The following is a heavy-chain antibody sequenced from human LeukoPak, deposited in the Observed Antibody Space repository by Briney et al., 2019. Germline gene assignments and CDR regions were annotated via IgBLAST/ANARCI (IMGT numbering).Heavy chain of an antibody. D-gene: IGHD5-24*01. CDR2: TQYRSEWSF. V-gene: IGHV6-1*01. Sequence: SQTLSLTCAISGDSVSTNNAAWNWIMQSPSRGLAWLGRTQYRSEWSFDYALSMKGRITVNPDTSKNQFSLQLSSVTPEDTAVYYCARESLERRFDYWGQGILVTVSS. J-gene: IGHJ4*02. CDR1: GDSVSTNNAA. CDR3: ARESLERRFDY.